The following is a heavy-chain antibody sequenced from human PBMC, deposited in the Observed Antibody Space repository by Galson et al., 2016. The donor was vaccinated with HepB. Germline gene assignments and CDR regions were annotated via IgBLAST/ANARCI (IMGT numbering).Heavy chain of an antibody. CDR2: IGYGDTDT. J-gene: IGHJ4*02. CDR1: GFRFSDYY. D-gene: IGHD3-10*01. Sequence: SLRLSCAASGFRFSDYYMTWIRQPPGKGLEWISDIGYGDTDTRYADSVKGRFTISRDNANNSLYLQMNSLTVDDTAMYYCGGFPYGPIDYWGQGALVAVSS. CDR3: GGFPYGPIDY. V-gene: IGHV3-11*06.